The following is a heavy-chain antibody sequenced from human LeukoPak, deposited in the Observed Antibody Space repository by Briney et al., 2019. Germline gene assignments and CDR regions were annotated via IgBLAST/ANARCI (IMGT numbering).Heavy chain of an antibody. CDR3: ARGLRFLEWLFEV. CDR1: GGSISSYY. J-gene: IGHJ6*04. D-gene: IGHD3-3*01. CDR2: IYTSGST. Sequence: SETLSLTCTVSGGSISSYYWSWIRQPAGKGLEWIGRIYTSGSTNYNPSLKSRVTISVDTSKNQFSLKLSSVTAAETAVYYCARGLRFLEWLFEVWGKGTTVTVSS. V-gene: IGHV4-4*07.